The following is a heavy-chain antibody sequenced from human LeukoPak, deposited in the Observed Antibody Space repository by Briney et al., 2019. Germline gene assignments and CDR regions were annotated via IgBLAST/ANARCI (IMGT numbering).Heavy chain of an antibody. Sequence: ASVKVSCKASGYTFTSYGISWVRQAPGQGLEWMGWISAYNGNTNYAQKLQGRVTMTTDTSTSTAYMELRSLRSDDTAVYYCARDMSSFAGAAADIPFDYWGQGTLVTVSS. CDR2: ISAYNGNT. J-gene: IGHJ4*02. CDR1: GYTFTSYG. D-gene: IGHD6-13*01. CDR3: ARDMSSFAGAAADIPFDY. V-gene: IGHV1-18*01.